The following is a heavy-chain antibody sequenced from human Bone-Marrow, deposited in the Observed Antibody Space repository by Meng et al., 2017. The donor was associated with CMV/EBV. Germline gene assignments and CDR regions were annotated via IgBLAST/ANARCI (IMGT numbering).Heavy chain of an antibody. CDR1: SSYY. D-gene: IGHD1-26*01. Sequence: SSYYWGWIRQAPGKGLEWVTFIRYDGSNKYYADSVKGRFTVSRDNSKNTLYLQMNSLRAEDTAIYYCARTLGATNSYWGQGTLVTVSS. CDR3: ARTLGATNSY. V-gene: IGHV3-30*02. CDR2: IRYDGSNK. J-gene: IGHJ4*02.